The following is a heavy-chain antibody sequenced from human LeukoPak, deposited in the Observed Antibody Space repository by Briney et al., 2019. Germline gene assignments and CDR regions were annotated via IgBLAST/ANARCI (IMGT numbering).Heavy chain of an antibody. V-gene: IGHV4-30-4*01. J-gene: IGHJ4*02. CDR2: MYYGRNS. CDR1: GGSISSDDSY. Sequence: PSETLSLTCTVSGGSISSDDSYWTWIRQPPGKGLEWIRHMYYGRNSNYNPSLKSRLTISIDTSKNQFSLNLSSVTAADTAVYYCARGRYYGDYIDYWGQGTLVTVSS. CDR3: ARGRYYGDYIDY. D-gene: IGHD4-17*01.